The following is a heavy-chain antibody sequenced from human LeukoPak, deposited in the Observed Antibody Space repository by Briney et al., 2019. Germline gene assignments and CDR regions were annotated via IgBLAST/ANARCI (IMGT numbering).Heavy chain of an antibody. Sequence: SETLSLTCSVSGDSFSSGGDSWLRQPPGRGLEWVGYIFSCGKKYYQTSIKGRVTISLDMSKNQFSLRLSSVTAADEAVYYCARARTQFSDGSGLNWFDPWGQGTLVTVSS. D-gene: IGHD3-22*01. CDR3: ARARTQFSDGSGLNWFDP. CDR1: GDSFSSGGDS. V-gene: IGHV4-31*03. J-gene: IGHJ5*02. CDR2: IFSCGKK.